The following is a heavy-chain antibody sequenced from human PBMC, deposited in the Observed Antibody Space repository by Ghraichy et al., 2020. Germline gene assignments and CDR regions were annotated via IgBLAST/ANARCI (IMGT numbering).Heavy chain of an antibody. CDR2: IRRDGGEE. V-gene: IGHV3-7*01. J-gene: IGHJ4*02. D-gene: IGHD6-25*01. CDR1: GFTFSNYW. CDR3: VRGSGQPDY. Sequence: GESLRLSCAASGFTFSNYWMTWVRQAPGKGLEWVANIRRDGGEEYYADSLKGRFTISRDNANNSVYLQMNSLRSDDTAVYYCVRGSGQPDYWGQGTLVTVSS.